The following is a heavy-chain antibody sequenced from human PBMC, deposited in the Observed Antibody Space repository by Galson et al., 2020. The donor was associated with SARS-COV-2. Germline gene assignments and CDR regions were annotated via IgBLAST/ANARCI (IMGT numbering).Heavy chain of an antibody. CDR3: ARFCSSTSCSVRHFDY. J-gene: IGHJ4*02. V-gene: IGHV4-34*01. D-gene: IGHD2-2*01. CDR2: INHSGST. CDR1: GGSFSGYY. Sequence: SETLFLTCAVYGGSFSGYYWSWIRQPPGKGLEWIGEINHSGSTNYNPSLKSRVTISVDTSKNQFSLKLSSVTAADTAVYYCARFCSSTSCSVRHFDYWGQGTLVTVSS.